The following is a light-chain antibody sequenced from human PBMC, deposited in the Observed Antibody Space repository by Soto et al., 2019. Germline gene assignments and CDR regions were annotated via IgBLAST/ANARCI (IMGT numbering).Light chain of an antibody. CDR2: GAS. J-gene: IGKJ5*01. CDR1: QSISSSY. Sequence: EVVLTQSPATLSLSPGEGATLSCRASQSISSSYLSWYQQKPGQAPRLLIYGASTRATGIPARFSGSGRGSGTDFTLTISSLQPEDFAVYYCLQDYNLPITFGQGTRREIK. CDR3: LQDYNLPIT. V-gene: IGKV3D-7*01.